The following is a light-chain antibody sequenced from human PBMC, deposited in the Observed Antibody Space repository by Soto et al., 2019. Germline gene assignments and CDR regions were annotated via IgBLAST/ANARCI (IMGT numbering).Light chain of an antibody. Sequence: QSVLTQPPSASGTPGQRVTISCSGSSSNIGSNPVDWYQQLPETAPKLLIYNHNQRPSGVPDRFSGSKSGTSAFLAISGLQSEDEADYYCAAWDDSLNGYVFGTGTKLTVL. CDR2: NHN. J-gene: IGLJ1*01. CDR3: AAWDDSLNGYV. V-gene: IGLV1-44*01. CDR1: SSNIGSNP.